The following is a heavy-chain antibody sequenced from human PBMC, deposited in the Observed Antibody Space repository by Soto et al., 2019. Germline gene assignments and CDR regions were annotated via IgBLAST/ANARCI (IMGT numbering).Heavy chain of an antibody. D-gene: IGHD3-3*01. CDR1: EFTFSSYS. V-gene: IGHV3-23*01. Sequence: EVQLLESGGGLVQPGGSLRRSCAASEFTFSSYSMIWVRQAPGKGLEWVSGVNGGGDITYNAESVKGRFTISRDNSKNTLDLQMNSLRAEDTPVFYCARGHFGVTIDVWGQGTTVTVSS. CDR2: VNGGGDIT. CDR3: ARGHFGVTIDV. J-gene: IGHJ6*02.